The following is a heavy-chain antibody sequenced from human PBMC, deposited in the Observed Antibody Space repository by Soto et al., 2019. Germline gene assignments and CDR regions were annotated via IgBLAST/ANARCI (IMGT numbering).Heavy chain of an antibody. J-gene: IGHJ4*02. D-gene: IGHD5-18*01. V-gene: IGHV3-21*01. Sequence: EVQLVESGGGLVKPGGSLRLSCAASGFTFSSYSMNWVRQAPGKGLEWVSSISSSSSYIYYADSVKGRFTISRDNAKNSLYLQMNSLRAEDTAVYYCARHQPGHSPGYGLGYWGQGTLVTVSS. CDR1: GFTFSSYS. CDR3: ARHQPGHSPGYGLGY. CDR2: ISSSSSYI.